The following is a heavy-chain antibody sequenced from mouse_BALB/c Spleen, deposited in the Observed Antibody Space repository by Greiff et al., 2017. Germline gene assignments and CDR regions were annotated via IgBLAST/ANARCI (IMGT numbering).Heavy chain of an antibody. D-gene: IGHD2-3*01. V-gene: IGHV1-4*01. CDR2: INPSSGYT. CDR3: ARDDGYYGILDY. CDR1: GYTFTSYT. Sequence: VQLQQSGAELARPGASVKTSCKASGYTFTSYTMHWVKQRPGQGLEWIGYINPSSGYTNYNQKFKDKATLTADKSSSTAYMQLSSLTSEDSAVYYCARDDGYYGILDYWGQGTSVTVSS. J-gene: IGHJ4*01.